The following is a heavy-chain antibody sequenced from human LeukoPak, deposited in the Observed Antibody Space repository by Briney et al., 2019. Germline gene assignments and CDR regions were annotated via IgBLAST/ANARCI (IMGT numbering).Heavy chain of an antibody. CDR1: GFTFSSYE. J-gene: IGHJ4*02. D-gene: IGHD6-19*01. CDR2: ISSSGSTV. Sequence: PGGSLRLSCAASGFTFSSYEMNWVRQAPGKGLEWVSYISSSGSTVYYADSVKGRSTISRDNAKKYLYLQMNSLRAEDKAVYYFARQPYNSDWYFDYWGEGTLVSVSS. V-gene: IGHV3-48*03. CDR3: ARQPYNSDWYFDY.